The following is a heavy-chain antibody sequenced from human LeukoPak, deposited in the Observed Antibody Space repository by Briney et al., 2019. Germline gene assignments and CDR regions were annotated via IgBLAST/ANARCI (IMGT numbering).Heavy chain of an antibody. CDR1: GYTFTGYY. D-gene: IGHD1-26*01. V-gene: IGHV1-2*02. CDR3: ARSYSGSYYTGDY. CDR2: INPNSGGT. J-gene: IGHJ4*02. Sequence: ASVKVSCKASGYTFTGYYMHWVRQAPGQGLEWMGWINPNSGGTNYAQKFQGRVTMTRDTSISTAYMELSRLRSDDTAVYYCARSYSGSYYTGDYWGQGTLVTVSS.